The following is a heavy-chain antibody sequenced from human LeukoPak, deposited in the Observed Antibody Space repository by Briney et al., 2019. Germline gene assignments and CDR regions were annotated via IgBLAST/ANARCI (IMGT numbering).Heavy chain of an antibody. V-gene: IGHV4-34*01. D-gene: IGHD5-18*01. J-gene: IGHJ3*02. CDR1: GGSFSGYY. CDR2: INHSGST. CDR3: ARGTLWPGSFDI. Sequence: SETLSLTCAVYGGSFSGYYWSWIRQPPGKGLEWIGEINHSGSTNYNPSLKSLVSISVDTSKNQFSLKLSSVTAADTAVYYCARGTLWPGSFDIWGQGTMVTVSS.